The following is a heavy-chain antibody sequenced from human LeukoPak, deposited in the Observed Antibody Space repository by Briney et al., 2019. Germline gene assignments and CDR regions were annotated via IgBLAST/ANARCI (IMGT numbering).Heavy chain of an antibody. CDR2: ISYDGSNK. Sequence: GGSLRLSCAASGFTFSSYGMHWVRQAPGKGLEWVAVISYDGSNKYYADSVKGRFTISRDNSKNTLYLQMNRLRAEDTAVYYCARGYQDYYYYYGMDVWGKGPTVTVSS. CDR3: ARGYQDYYYYYGMDV. CDR1: GFTFSSYG. D-gene: IGHD2-2*01. V-gene: IGHV3-30*19. J-gene: IGHJ6*04.